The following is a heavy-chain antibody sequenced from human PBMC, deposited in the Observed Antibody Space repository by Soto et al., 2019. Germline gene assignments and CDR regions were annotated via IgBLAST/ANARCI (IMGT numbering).Heavy chain of an antibody. D-gene: IGHD6-19*01. CDR1: GGTFSSYA. CDR2: IIPIFGTA. J-gene: IGHJ4*02. CDR3: ASNGIAVAGSPPPDY. Sequence: ASVKVSCKASGGTFSSYAISWVRQAPGQGLEWMGGIIPIFGTANYAQKFQGRVTITADESTSTAYMELSSLRSEDTAVYYCASNGIAVAGSPPPDYWGQGTLVTVSS. V-gene: IGHV1-69*13.